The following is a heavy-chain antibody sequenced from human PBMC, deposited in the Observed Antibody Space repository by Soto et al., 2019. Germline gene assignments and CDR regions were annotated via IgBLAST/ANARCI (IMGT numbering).Heavy chain of an antibody. CDR2: IYYSGST. D-gene: IGHD3-3*01. CDR3: ARSASGFWRGYYPYVFDY. V-gene: IGHV4-39*01. Sequence: TETLSLTCTVSGGSISSSSYYWGWIRQPPGKGLEWIGSIYYSGSTYYNPSLKSRVTISVDTSKNQFSLKLSSVTAADTAVYYCARSASGFWRGYYPYVFDYCGHVTLVTVS. J-gene: IGHJ4*01. CDR1: GGSISSSSYY.